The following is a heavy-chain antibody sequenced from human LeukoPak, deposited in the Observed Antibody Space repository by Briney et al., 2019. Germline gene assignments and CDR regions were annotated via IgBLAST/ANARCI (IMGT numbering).Heavy chain of an antibody. Sequence: SETLSLTCTVSGGSFSSYYWSWIRQPPGKGLEWIGYIYYSGSTNYNPSLKSRVTMSVDTSKNQFSLKLSSVTAADTAVYYCARDQYGSGPGGVDYYYYMDVWGKGTTVTVSS. CDR3: ARDQYGSGPGGVDYYYYMDV. CDR2: IYYSGST. D-gene: IGHD3-10*01. J-gene: IGHJ6*03. CDR1: GGSFSSYY. V-gene: IGHV4-59*12.